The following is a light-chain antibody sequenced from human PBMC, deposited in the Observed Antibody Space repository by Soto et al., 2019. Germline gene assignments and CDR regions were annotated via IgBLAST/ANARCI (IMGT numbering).Light chain of an antibody. V-gene: IGLV1-51*01. Sequence: QSVLAQPGSGVAAPRQKVTISCSGSSSNIRNNYVSWYQQLPGTAPKLLIYDNNKRPSGIPDRFSGSKSGTSATLGITGLQTGDEADYYCGTWDSSLSAYVFGTGTKVTVL. CDR3: GTWDSSLSAYV. J-gene: IGLJ1*01. CDR2: DNN. CDR1: SSNIRNNY.